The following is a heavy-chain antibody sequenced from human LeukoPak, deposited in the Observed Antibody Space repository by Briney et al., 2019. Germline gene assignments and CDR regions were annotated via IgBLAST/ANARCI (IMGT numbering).Heavy chain of an antibody. J-gene: IGHJ4*02. CDR2: IGSSGSTI. D-gene: IGHD4-17*01. V-gene: IGHV3-48*04. CDR1: GLTFSSSS. Sequence: GGSLRLSCAASGLTFSSSSMSWVRQAPGKWLEWVSYIGSSGSTIYYADSVKGRFTISRDNAKNSLYLQMNSLRTEDTAVYYCARGATVVSSSLRYFAYWGQGTLVTVSS. CDR3: ARGATVVSSSLRYFAY.